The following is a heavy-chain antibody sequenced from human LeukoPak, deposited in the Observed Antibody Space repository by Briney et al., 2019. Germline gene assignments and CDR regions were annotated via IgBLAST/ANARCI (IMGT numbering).Heavy chain of an antibody. CDR3: ARATIFGVVIDDSMDV. Sequence: GGSLRLSCAASGFTFSSYSMNWVRQAPGKGLEWVSYISSSSSTIYYADSVKGRFTISRDNAKNSLYLQMNSLRAEDTAVYYCARATIFGVVIDDSMDVWGQGTTVTVSS. J-gene: IGHJ6*02. CDR2: ISSSSSTI. V-gene: IGHV3-48*04. CDR1: GFTFSSYS. D-gene: IGHD3-3*01.